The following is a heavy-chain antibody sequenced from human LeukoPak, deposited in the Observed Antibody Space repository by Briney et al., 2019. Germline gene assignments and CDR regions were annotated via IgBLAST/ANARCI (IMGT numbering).Heavy chain of an antibody. J-gene: IGHJ4*02. Sequence: GGSLRLSCAASGFPFKNVWMTWVRQAPGKGLEWVSSISSSSSYIYYADSVKGRFTISRDNAKNSLYLQMNGLRAEDAAVYYCARDIVGVPAAEYYFDYWGQGTLVTVSS. V-gene: IGHV3-21*01. D-gene: IGHD2-2*01. CDR1: GFPFKNVW. CDR2: ISSSSSYI. CDR3: ARDIVGVPAAEYYFDY.